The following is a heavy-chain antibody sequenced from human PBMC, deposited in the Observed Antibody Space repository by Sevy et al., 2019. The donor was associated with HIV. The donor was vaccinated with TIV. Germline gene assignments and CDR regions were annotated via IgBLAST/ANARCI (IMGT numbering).Heavy chain of an antibody. CDR2: IYWDDDK. CDR1: GFSLSTSGVG. CDR3: AHRAVWFGEFLFDP. J-gene: IGHJ5*02. D-gene: IGHD3-10*01. Sequence: SGPTLVKPTQTLTLTCTFSGFSLSTSGVGVGWIRQPPGKALEWLALIYWDDDKRYSPSLKSRLTITKDTSKNPVILTMTNMDPVDTATYYCAHRAVWFGEFLFDPWGQGTLVTVSS. V-gene: IGHV2-5*02.